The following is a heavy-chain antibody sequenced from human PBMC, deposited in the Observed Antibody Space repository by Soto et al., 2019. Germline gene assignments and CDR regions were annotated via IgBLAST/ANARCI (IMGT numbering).Heavy chain of an antibody. CDR2: MNPNSGNT. V-gene: IGHV1-8*01. J-gene: IGHJ3*02. D-gene: IGHD5-12*01. CDR1: GYTFTSYD. CDR3: AGGPLDGWLQASGFLDI. Sequence: ASVKVSCKASGYTFTSYDINWVRQATGQGLEWMGWMNPNSGNTGYAQKFQGRVTMTRNTSISTAYMELSSLRSEDTAVYYCAGGPLDGWLQASGFLDIWGQGTMVTVSS.